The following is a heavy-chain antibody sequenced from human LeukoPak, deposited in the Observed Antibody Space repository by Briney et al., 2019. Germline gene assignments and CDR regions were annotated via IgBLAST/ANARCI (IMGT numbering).Heavy chain of an antibody. V-gene: IGHV1-46*01. CDR3: ARALYSGSYYHWFDP. D-gene: IGHD1-26*01. Sequence: ASVKVSCKASGYTFTSYYMHWVRQAPGQGLEWMGIINPSGGSTSYEQKFQGRVTMTRDTSTSTVYMELSSLRSEDTAVYYCARALYSGSYYHWFDPWGQGTLVTVSS. CDR1: GYTFTSYY. J-gene: IGHJ5*02. CDR2: INPSGGST.